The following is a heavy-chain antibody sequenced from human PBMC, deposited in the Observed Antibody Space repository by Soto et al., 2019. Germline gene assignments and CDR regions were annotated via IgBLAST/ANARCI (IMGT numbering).Heavy chain of an antibody. D-gene: IGHD1-7*01. Sequence: QVQLVESGGGVVQPGRSLRLSCAASGFTFSSYGMHWVRQAPGKGLEWVAVISYDGSNKYYADSVKGRFTISRDNSKNTLYLQMNSLRAEDTAVYYCAKGELRFGAFDIWGQGTMVTGSS. V-gene: IGHV3-30*18. CDR2: ISYDGSNK. CDR1: GFTFSSYG. CDR3: AKGELRFGAFDI. J-gene: IGHJ3*02.